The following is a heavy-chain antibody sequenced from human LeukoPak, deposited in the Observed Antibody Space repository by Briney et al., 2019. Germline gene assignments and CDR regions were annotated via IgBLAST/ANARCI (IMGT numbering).Heavy chain of an antibody. CDR2: IYDSVNT. CDR1: RGSINSYY. J-gene: IGHJ4*02. V-gene: IGHV4-59*01. Sequence: SETLSLTCTISRGSINSYYWTWIRQPPGKGLEWVGYIYDSVNTNYNPSLKSRVTISVDTSKNQFSLKLSSVTAADTAVYYCARGRITIFGVLTPHFDYWGQGTLVTVAS. D-gene: IGHD3-3*01. CDR3: ARGRITIFGVLTPHFDY.